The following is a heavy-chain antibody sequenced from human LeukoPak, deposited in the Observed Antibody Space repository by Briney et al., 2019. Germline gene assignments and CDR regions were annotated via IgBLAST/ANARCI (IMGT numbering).Heavy chain of an antibody. Sequence: RPSETLSPACTVSGGSISSYYWTWIRQSPGKGLEWIGFFHHSGSTNYNPSFKSRVTISVDTSNNHFSLRLTSVTAADTAVYYCAGGWLPDKNDFWGQGTLVTVSA. J-gene: IGHJ4*02. CDR1: GGSISSYY. CDR2: FHHSGST. D-gene: IGHD5-24*01. CDR3: AGGWLPDKNDF. V-gene: IGHV4-59*01.